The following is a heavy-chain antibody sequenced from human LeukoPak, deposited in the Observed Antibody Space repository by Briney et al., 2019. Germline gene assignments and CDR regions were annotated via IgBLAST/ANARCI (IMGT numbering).Heavy chain of an antibody. J-gene: IGHJ5*02. V-gene: IGHV3-48*04. CDR2: ISSSGSTI. D-gene: IGHD6-13*01. CDR3: ARDRAIAAAGTLSRIDP. CDR1: GFTFSSYA. Sequence: PGGSLRLSCAASGFTFSSYAMSWVRQAPGKGLEWVSYISSSGSTIYYADSVKGRFTISRDNAKNSLYLQMNSLRAEDTAVYYCARDRAIAAAGTLSRIDPWGQGTLVTVSS.